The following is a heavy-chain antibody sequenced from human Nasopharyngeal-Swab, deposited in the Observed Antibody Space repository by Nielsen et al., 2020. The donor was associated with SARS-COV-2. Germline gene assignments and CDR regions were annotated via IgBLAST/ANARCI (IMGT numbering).Heavy chain of an antibody. CDR3: ARSTYYYDSSGYSFDY. CDR1: GDILTSYA. CDR2: INAGNGNT. J-gene: IGHJ4*02. Sequence: GSVMVSCTASGDILTSYAMHWVRQAPGQRLEWMGWINAGNGNTKYSQKFQGRVTITRDTSASTAYMELSSLRSEDTAVYYCARSTYYYDSSGYSFDYWGQGTLVTVSS. D-gene: IGHD3-22*01. V-gene: IGHV1-3*01.